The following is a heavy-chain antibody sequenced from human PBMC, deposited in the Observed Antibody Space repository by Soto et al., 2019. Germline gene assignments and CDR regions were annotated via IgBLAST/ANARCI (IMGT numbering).Heavy chain of an antibody. V-gene: IGHV3-48*04. D-gene: IGHD2-21*01. CDR1: GFTFSSYS. J-gene: IGHJ5*02. CDR2: ISSSSSTI. CDR3: ARARVGIAVVYWFDP. Sequence: GGSLRLSCAASGFTFSSYSMNWVRQAPGKGLEWVSYISSSSSTIYYADSVKGRFTISRDNAKNSLYLQMNSLRAEDTAVYYCARARVGIAVVYWFDPWGQGTLVTVSS.